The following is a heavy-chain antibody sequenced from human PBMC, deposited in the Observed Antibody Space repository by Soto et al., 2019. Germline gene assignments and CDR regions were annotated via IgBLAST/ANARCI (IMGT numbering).Heavy chain of an antibody. V-gene: IGHV1-3*01. D-gene: IGHD3-3*01. CDR3: ARGAIWSGYYNHYYYCYMDV. J-gene: IGHJ6*03. CDR2: INAGNGNT. CDR1: GYTFTSYA. Sequence: ASVKVSCKASGYTFTSYAMHWVRQAPGQRLEWMGWINAGNGNTKYSQKFQGRVTITRDTSASTAYMELSSLRSEDTAVYYCARGAIWSGYYNHYYYCYMDVWGKGTTVTVSS.